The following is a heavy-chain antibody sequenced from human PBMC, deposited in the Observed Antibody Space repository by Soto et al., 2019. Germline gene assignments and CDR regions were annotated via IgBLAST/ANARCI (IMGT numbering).Heavy chain of an antibody. CDR1: GDSVSSDSAA. J-gene: IGHJ6*02. CDR2: TYYRSEWYN. CDR3: ARGYYCGMDV. V-gene: IGHV6-1*01. Sequence: SQTLSLTCAISGDSVSSDSAAWNWIRQSPSRGLEWLGRTYYRSEWYNDYAVSMKSRIVITPDTSKNQFSLQLNSVTPEDTAVYFCARGYYCGMDVWGQGTTVTGSS.